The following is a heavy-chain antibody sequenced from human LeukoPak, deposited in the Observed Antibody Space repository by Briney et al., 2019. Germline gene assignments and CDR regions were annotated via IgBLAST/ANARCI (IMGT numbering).Heavy chain of an antibody. V-gene: IGHV3-7*01. CDR3: ASVTYDFWSGYLVGFDY. CDR1: GFTFGSYW. D-gene: IGHD3-3*01. CDR2: IKQDGSEK. J-gene: IGHJ4*02. Sequence: PGGSLRLSCAASGFTFGSYWMSWVRQAPGKGLEWVANIKQDGSEKYYVDSVEGRFTISRDNAKNSLYLQMNSLRAEDTAVYYCASVTYDFWSGYLVGFDYWGQGTLVTVSS.